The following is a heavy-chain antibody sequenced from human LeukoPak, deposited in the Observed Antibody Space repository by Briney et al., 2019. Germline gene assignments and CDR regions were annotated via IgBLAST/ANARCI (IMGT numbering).Heavy chain of an antibody. V-gene: IGHV4-59*08. D-gene: IGHD5-12*01. CDR1: GGSISSYY. J-gene: IGHJ4*02. Sequence: SETLSLTCTVSGGSISSYYWSWIRQPPGKGLEWIGYIYYSGSTNYNPSLKSRVTISVDTSKNQFSLKLSSVTAADTAVYYCARLLEDGYNYYFDYWGQGTLVTVSP. CDR3: ARLLEDGYNYYFDY. CDR2: IYYSGST.